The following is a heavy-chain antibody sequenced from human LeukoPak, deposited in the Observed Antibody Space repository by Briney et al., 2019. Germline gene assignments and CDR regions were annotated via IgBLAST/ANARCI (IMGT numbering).Heavy chain of an antibody. CDR3: VRSSYYDTGGYFFDY. V-gene: IGHV2-70*11. J-gene: IGHJ4*02. Sequence: SGPTLVNPTQTLTLTCTFSGFSLSTSGMCMSWIRQPPGKALEWLARVDWDDDKYYSTSLKTRLTISKDTSKNQVVLTMTNMDPVDTATYYCVRSSYYDTGGYFFDYWGQGTLVTVSS. CDR2: VDWDDDK. D-gene: IGHD3-22*01. CDR1: GFSLSTSGMC.